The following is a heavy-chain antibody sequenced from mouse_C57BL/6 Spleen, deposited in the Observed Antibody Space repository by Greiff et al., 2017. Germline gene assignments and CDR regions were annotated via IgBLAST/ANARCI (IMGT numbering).Heavy chain of an antibody. V-gene: IGHV3-6*01. Sequence: EVKLLESGPGLVKPSQSLSLTCSVTGYSITSGYYWNWIRQFPGNKLEWMGYISYDGSNNYNPSLNNRISITRDTSKNQFFLKLNSVTTEDTATYYCEHQVYYAMDYWGQGTSVTVSS. CDR1: GYSITSGYY. CDR3: EHQVYYAMDY. J-gene: IGHJ4*01. CDR2: ISYDGSN.